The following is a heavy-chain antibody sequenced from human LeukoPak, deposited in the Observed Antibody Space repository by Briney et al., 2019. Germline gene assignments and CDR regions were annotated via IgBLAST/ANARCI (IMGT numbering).Heavy chain of an antibody. V-gene: IGHV5-51*01. CDR2: IYPGDSDT. D-gene: IGHD2-2*01. CDR3: AIPNSPGPLSILGYCSSTSCYLDY. J-gene: IGHJ4*02. CDR1: GYSFTSYW. Sequence: GESLKISCKGSGYSFTSYWIGWVRQMPGKGLEWMGIIYPGDSDTRYSPSFQGQVTISADKSISTAYLQWSSLKASDTAMYYCAIPNSPGPLSILGYCSSTSCYLDYWGQGTLVTVSS.